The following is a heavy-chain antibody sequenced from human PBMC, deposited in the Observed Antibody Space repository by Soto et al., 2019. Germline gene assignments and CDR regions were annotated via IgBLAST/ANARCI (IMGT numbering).Heavy chain of an antibody. V-gene: IGHV3-33*01. Sequence: PGGSLRLSCAASGFTFSSYGMHWVRQAPGKGLEWVAVIWYDGSNKYYADYVKGRFTISRDNSKNKLYLQMNSLRAEDTAVYYCARDKNRFGELYFDYWGQGTLVTVSS. J-gene: IGHJ4*02. D-gene: IGHD3-10*01. CDR2: IWYDGSNK. CDR3: ARDKNRFGELYFDY. CDR1: GFTFSSYG.